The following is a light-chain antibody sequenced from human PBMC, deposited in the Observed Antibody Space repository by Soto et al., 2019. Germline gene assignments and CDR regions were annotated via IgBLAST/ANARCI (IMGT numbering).Light chain of an antibody. CDR1: QSVYST. CDR2: GAF. CDR3: QQYNKWPLT. J-gene: IGKJ4*01. Sequence: EIVMTQSPATLSVSPGERATLSCWASQSVYSTLAWYQQKPGQAPRLLIYGAFTRATGIPARFSGSGSGTEFPLTISSLQSEDFAVYYYQQYNKWPLTFGGGTKVEIK. V-gene: IGKV3-15*01.